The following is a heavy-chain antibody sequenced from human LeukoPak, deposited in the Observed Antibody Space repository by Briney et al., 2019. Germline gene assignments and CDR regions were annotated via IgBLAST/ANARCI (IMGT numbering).Heavy chain of an antibody. CDR2: IIPIFGTA. Sequence: SVKVSCKASGGTFSSYAISWVRQAPGQGLEWMGRIIPIFGTANYAQKFQGRVTITTDESTSTAYMELSSLRSEDTAVYYCASSSYYYDSSGYYNFDYWGRGTLVTVSS. V-gene: IGHV1-69*05. D-gene: IGHD3-22*01. J-gene: IGHJ4*02. CDR3: ASSSYYYDSSGYYNFDY. CDR1: GGTFSSYA.